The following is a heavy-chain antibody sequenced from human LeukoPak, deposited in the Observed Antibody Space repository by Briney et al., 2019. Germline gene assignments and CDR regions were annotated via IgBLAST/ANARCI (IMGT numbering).Heavy chain of an antibody. Sequence: GGSLRLSCAASGFTFSSYWMSWVRQAPGKGLEWVANIKQDGSEKYYVDSVKGRFTISRDNAKNSLYLQMNSLRAEDTAVYYCARDPSSGWSAFDIWGQGTMVTVSS. CDR3: ARDPSSGWSAFDI. CDR2: IKQDGSEK. D-gene: IGHD6-19*01. J-gene: IGHJ3*02. CDR1: GFTFSSYW. V-gene: IGHV3-7*01.